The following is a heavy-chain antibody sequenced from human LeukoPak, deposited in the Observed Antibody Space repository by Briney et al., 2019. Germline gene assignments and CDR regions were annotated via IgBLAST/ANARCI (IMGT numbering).Heavy chain of an antibody. CDR3: ARGAGWYQF. V-gene: IGHV4-59*01. Sequence: SETLSLTCTVSGGSINSDYWSWLRQPPGKGLEWIGYIYYTGSTNYNPSLKNRVTISVDTSRNQLSLKMSSMTAADTAVYYCARGAGWYQFWGQGTLVTVSS. J-gene: IGHJ4*02. D-gene: IGHD6-19*01. CDR2: IYYTGST. CDR1: GGSINSDY.